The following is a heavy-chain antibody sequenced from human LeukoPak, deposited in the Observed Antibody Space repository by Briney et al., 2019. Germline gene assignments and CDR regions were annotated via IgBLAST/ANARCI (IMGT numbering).Heavy chain of an antibody. CDR3: ARDHRIAVAGTGPNPDYYYYYGMDV. CDR1: GYTFTSYY. Sequence: ASVKVSCKASGYTFTSYYMHWVRQAPGQGLEWMGIINPSGGSTSYAQKFQGRVTITRDTSASTAYMELSSLRSEDTAVYYCARDHRIAVAGTGPNPDYYYYYGMDVWGQGTTVTVSS. J-gene: IGHJ6*02. V-gene: IGHV1-46*01. D-gene: IGHD6-19*01. CDR2: INPSGGST.